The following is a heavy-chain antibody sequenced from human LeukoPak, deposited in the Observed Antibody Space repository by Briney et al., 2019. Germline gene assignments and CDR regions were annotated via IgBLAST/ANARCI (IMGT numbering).Heavy chain of an antibody. CDR1: GFTFSSYE. D-gene: IGHD3-10*01. CDR2: ISSSGSTI. V-gene: IGHV3-48*03. Sequence: GGSLRLSCAASGFTFSSYEMNWVRQAPGKGLEWVSYISSSGSTIYYADSVKGRFTISRDNAKNSLYLQMNSLRAEDTAVYYCAREALGWFGELAYFDYWGQGTLVTVSS. J-gene: IGHJ4*02. CDR3: AREALGWFGELAYFDY.